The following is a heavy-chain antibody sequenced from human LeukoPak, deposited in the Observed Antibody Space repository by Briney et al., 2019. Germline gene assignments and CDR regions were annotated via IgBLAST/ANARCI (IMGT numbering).Heavy chain of an antibody. CDR1: GGSISSYY. CDR3: ARASAYDIRRYYFDY. V-gene: IGHV4-59*01. Sequence: SETLSLTCTVSGGSISSYYWSWIRQPPGKGLEWIGYLYYSGSTNYNPSLKSRVTISVDTSKNQFSLKLSSVTAADTAVYYCARASAYDIRRYYFDYWGQGTLVTVSS. J-gene: IGHJ4*02. D-gene: IGHD3-22*01. CDR2: LYYSGST.